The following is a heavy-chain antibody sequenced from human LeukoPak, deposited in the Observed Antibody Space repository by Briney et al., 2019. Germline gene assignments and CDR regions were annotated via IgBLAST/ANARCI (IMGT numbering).Heavy chain of an antibody. V-gene: IGHV3-74*01. D-gene: IGHD6-19*01. CDR2: ISSDGSRT. Sequence: GGSLRLSCAASGFTFSGSWMHWVRQAPGRGLVWVSRISSDGSRTTYADSVKGRFTISRDSAKNTLYLQMNSLRAEDTAVYYCARDRGSSGPEAYMDVWGKGTTVTVSS. CDR3: ARDRGSSGPEAYMDV. J-gene: IGHJ6*03. CDR1: GFTFSGSW.